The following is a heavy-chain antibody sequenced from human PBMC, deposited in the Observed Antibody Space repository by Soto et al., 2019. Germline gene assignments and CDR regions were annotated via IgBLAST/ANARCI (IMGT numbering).Heavy chain of an antibody. CDR2: IIPIFGTA. CDR3: ARLPTYYYDSSGYYYRNYYYYCMDV. V-gene: IGHV1-69*01. CDR1: GGTFSSYA. Sequence: QVQLVQSGAEVKKPGSSVKVSCKASGGTFSSYAISWVRQAPGQGLEWMGGIIPIFGTANYAQQFQVRVTITADQSTSTAYMELSSLRSEDTAVYYCARLPTYYYDSSGYYYRNYYYYCMDVWGQGTTVTVSS. J-gene: IGHJ6*02. D-gene: IGHD3-22*01.